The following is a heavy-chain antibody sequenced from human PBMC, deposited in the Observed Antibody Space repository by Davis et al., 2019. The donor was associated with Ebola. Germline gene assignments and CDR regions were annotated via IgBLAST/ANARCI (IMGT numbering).Heavy chain of an antibody. D-gene: IGHD5-24*01. Sequence: PGGSLRLSCVASGFTFTTSTMHWVRQAPGKGLEWVSYIDITGSTMYYADSVRGRFTISRDNAKNLLYLQLNSLRDEDTALYYCAKDAEDGSGNWFFDFRGRGALVTVSS. CDR1: GFTFTTST. CDR2: IDITGSTM. V-gene: IGHV3-48*02. J-gene: IGHJ2*01. CDR3: AKDAEDGSGNWFFDF.